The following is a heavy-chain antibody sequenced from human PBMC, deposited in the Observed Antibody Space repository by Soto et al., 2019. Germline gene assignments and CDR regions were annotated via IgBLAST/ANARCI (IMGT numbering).Heavy chain of an antibody. J-gene: IGHJ6*02. V-gene: IGHV3-21*01. CDR3: ASLSVGSGELLSDEYHYGMDV. Sequence: LRLSCAASGLIFSSYSMNWVRQAPGKGLEWVSSISSVSSYIYYADSVKGRFTISRDNAKNSLYLHMNRLRAEDTAVYYCASLSVGSGELLSDEYHYGMDVWGQGTTVTVSS. CDR1: GLIFSSYS. D-gene: IGHD3-10*01. CDR2: ISSVSSYI.